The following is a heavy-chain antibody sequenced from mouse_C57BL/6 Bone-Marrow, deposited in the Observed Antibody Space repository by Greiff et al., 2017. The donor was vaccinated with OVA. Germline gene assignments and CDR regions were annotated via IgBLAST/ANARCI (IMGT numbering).Heavy chain of an antibody. J-gene: IGHJ3*01. CDR1: GFTFSSYG. Sequence: DVKLVESGGDLVKPGGSLKLSCAASGFTFSSYGMSWVRQTPDKRLEWVATISSGGSSTYYPDSVKGRFTISRDNAKNTLYLQMSSLKSEDTAMYYCARHGDYYGLPLFAYWGQGTLVTVSA. CDR2: ISSGGSST. D-gene: IGHD1-1*01. CDR3: ARHGDYYGLPLFAY. V-gene: IGHV5-6*02.